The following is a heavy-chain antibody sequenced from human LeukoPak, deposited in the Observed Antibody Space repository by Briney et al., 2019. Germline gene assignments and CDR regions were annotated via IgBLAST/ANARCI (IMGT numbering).Heavy chain of an antibody. CDR1: GGSISSGDYY. J-gene: IGHJ5*02. CDR2: IYYSGST. Sequence: PSETLSLTCTVSGGSISSGDYYWSWIRQPPGKGLEWIGYIYYSGSTYYNPSLKSRVTTSVDTSKNQFSLKLSSVTAADTAVYYCAREGLAGYYYDSSGLNWFDPWGQGTLVTVSS. D-gene: IGHD3-22*01. CDR3: AREGLAGYYYDSSGLNWFDP. V-gene: IGHV4-30-4*01.